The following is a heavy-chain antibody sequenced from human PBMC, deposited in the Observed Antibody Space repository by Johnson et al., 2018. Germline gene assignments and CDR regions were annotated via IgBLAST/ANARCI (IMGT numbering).Heavy chain of an antibody. CDR1: GFTFDDYA. Sequence: VQSGRSLRLSCAASGFTFDDYAMHWVRQAPGKGLEWVSGISWNSGSIGYADSVKGRFTISRDNAKNSLYLQMNSLRAEDTALYYCAKDMYGYNILRAFDIWGQGTMVTVSS. CDR2: ISWNSGSI. J-gene: IGHJ3*02. V-gene: IGHV3-9*01. CDR3: AKDMYGYNILRAFDI. D-gene: IGHD5-24*01.